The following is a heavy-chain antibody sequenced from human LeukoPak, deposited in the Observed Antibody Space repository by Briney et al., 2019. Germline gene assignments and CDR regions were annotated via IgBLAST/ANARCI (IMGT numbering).Heavy chain of an antibody. J-gene: IGHJ5*02. V-gene: IGHV4-59*12. Sequence: SETLSLTCTVSGGSISSYYWSWIRQPPGKGLEWIGYIYYSGSTNYNPSLKSRVTISVDTSKNQFSLKLSSVTAADTAVYYCARGKRWLQFGWFDPWGQGTLVTVSS. CDR1: GGSISSYY. CDR2: IYYSGST. D-gene: IGHD5-24*01. CDR3: ARGKRWLQFGWFDP.